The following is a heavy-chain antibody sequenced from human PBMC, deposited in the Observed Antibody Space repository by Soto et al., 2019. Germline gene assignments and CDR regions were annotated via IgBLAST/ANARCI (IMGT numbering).Heavy chain of an antibody. J-gene: IGHJ5*02. Sequence: ASVKVSCKASGYTFTSYCISWVRQAPGQGLEWMGWISAYNGNTNYAQKLQGRVTMTTDTSTSTAYMELRSLRSDDTAVYYCARGLHCSGGSCYDSGNWFDPWGQGTLVTVSS. D-gene: IGHD2-15*01. CDR3: ARGLHCSGGSCYDSGNWFDP. CDR2: ISAYNGNT. CDR1: GYTFTSYC. V-gene: IGHV1-18*04.